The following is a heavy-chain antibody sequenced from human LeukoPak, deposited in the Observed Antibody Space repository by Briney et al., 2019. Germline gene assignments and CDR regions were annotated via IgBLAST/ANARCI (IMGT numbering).Heavy chain of an antibody. CDR2: IGTASDT. CDR1: GFTFSSFD. J-gene: IGHJ6*03. Sequence: GGSLRLSCAASGFTFSSFDMHWVRQPPGQGLEWASTIGTASDTYYPGSVEGRFTLSRDNAKNSLHLQMNSLTAGDTAVYYCARGPPRGKYYYMDVWGKGTTVTVSS. CDR3: ARGPPRGKYYYMDV. V-gene: IGHV3-13*01. D-gene: IGHD1-1*01.